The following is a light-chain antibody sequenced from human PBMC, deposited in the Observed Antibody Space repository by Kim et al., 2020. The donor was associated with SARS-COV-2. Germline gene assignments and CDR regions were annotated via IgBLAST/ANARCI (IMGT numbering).Light chain of an antibody. CDR1: TSNIGSNS. J-gene: IGLJ1*01. V-gene: IGLV1-44*01. CDR3: ATWDDSLKNYV. Sequence: GQSVTISCSGRTSNIGSNSVSWYHQIPGMAPKLLIHNSNQRPSGISDRISGSQSGTSASLAISRLQSDDEAEYYCATWDDSLKNYVFGSGTKVTVL. CDR2: NSN.